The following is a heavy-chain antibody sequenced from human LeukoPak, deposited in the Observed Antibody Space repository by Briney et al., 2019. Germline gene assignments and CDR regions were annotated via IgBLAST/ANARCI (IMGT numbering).Heavy chain of an antibody. J-gene: IGHJ4*02. Sequence: SETLSLTCTVSGGSISSSSYYWGWIRQPPGKGLEWIGEIYHSGSTNYNPSLKSRVTISVDKSKNQFSLKLSSVTAADTAVYYCARDGSDSSGYAIPYWGQGTLVTVSS. CDR3: ARDGSDSSGYAIPY. CDR1: GGSISSSSYY. D-gene: IGHD3-22*01. CDR2: IYHSGST. V-gene: IGHV4-39*07.